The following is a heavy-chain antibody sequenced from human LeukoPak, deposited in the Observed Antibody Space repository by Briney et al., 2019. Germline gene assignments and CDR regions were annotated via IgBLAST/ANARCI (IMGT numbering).Heavy chain of an antibody. V-gene: IGHV1-18*01. Sequence: ASVKVSCTASGYIFTSYGISWVRQAPGQGLEWMGWISAYNGNTNYAQKLQGRVTMTTDTSTSTAYMELRSLRSDDTAVYYCARDHRITMVRGVIITTPIDYWGQGTLVTVSS. D-gene: IGHD3-10*01. CDR3: ARDHRITMVRGVIITTPIDY. CDR2: ISAYNGNT. J-gene: IGHJ4*02. CDR1: GYIFTSYG.